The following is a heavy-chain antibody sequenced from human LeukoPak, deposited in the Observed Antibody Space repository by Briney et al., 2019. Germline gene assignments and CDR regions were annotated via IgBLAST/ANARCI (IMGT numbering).Heavy chain of an antibody. CDR3: ARMELSTILAFDI. CDR2: IIAYNGNT. D-gene: IGHD5-24*01. CDR1: GYSFTSYP. Sequence: ASVKVSCKASGYSFTSYPISWVRQAPGQGLEWMGWIIAYNGNTKYAQKLQGRVTMTTDTSTSTAYMEPRSLRSDDTAVYYCARMELSTILAFDIWGQGTMVTVSS. V-gene: IGHV1-18*01. J-gene: IGHJ3*02.